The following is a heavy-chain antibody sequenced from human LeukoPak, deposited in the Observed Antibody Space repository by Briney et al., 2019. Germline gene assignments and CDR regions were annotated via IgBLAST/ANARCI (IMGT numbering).Heavy chain of an antibody. D-gene: IGHD2-21*01. J-gene: IGHJ4*02. Sequence: PSETPPLTCTASGGSISSSSYYWGWIRQPPGKGLEWIGSIYYSGSTYYNPSLKSRLTLSVDTSKNQFSLKLRSVTAADTAIYYCARDYSEDAYPFYFDFWGQGTLVTVSS. V-gene: IGHV4-39*07. CDR1: GGSISSSSYY. CDR2: IYYSGST. CDR3: ARDYSEDAYPFYFDF.